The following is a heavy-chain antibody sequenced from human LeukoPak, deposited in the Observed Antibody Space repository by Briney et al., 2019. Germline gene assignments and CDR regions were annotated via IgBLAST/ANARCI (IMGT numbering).Heavy chain of an antibody. CDR2: INHSGTT. J-gene: IGHJ4*02. Sequence: SENLSLNCAVYGGSFSGYYWIWIPHPPGKGLEWIGDINHSGTTNYNTSLKSRVTISVDTSKNQCSLKLSSVTAADTAVYYCARGRLPYYDGSGSYFVYWGEGTLVTVSS. D-gene: IGHD3-10*01. V-gene: IGHV4-34*01. CDR1: GGSFSGYY. CDR3: ARGRLPYYDGSGSYFVY.